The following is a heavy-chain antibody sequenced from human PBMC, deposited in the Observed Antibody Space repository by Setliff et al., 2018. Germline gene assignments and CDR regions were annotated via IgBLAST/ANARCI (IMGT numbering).Heavy chain of an antibody. Sequence: SETLSLTCTVSGDSISIDDYYWSWIRQPPGKGLEWIGYIYYSGSTYYNPSLKSRVTISVDTSKNQFSLKLSSVTAADTAVYYCTVYNTDSSKDHYWGQGTPVTVSS. CDR1: GDSISIDDYY. D-gene: IGHD1-20*01. CDR3: TVYNTDSSKDHY. CDR2: IYYSGST. V-gene: IGHV4-30-4*03. J-gene: IGHJ4*02.